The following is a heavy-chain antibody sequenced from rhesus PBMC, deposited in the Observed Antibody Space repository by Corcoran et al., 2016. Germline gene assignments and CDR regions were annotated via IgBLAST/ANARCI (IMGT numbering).Heavy chain of an antibody. CDR2: ISGSGGTT. CDR1: CGSLRSNY. J-gene: IGHJ4*01. Sequence: QLPLQESGPGLVKPSATLSLTCAFPCGSLRSNYWNWIRQPPGTGLEWIGRISGSGGTTDYKPSLKSRVTISTDTSKNQFSLKLSSVTAADTAVYYCARDKRSYFDYWGQGVLVTVSS. CDR3: ARDKRSYFDY. V-gene: IGHV4-173*01. D-gene: IGHD3-40*01.